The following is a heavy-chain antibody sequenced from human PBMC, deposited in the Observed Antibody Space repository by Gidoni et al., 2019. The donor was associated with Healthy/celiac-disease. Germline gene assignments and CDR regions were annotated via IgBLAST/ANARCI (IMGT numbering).Heavy chain of an antibody. J-gene: IGHJ3*02. CDR2: INPIFGTA. CDR1: GGTFSSYA. CDR3: ARGGQSDAFDI. Sequence: QVQLVQSGAEVKKPGSSVKVSCTASGGTFSSYALSWGRQAPEQGLGWMGGINPIFGTANYAQKFQGRVTITADESTSTAYMELSSLRSEDTAVYYCARGGQSDAFDIWGQGTMVTVSS. D-gene: IGHD1-26*01. V-gene: IGHV1-69*01.